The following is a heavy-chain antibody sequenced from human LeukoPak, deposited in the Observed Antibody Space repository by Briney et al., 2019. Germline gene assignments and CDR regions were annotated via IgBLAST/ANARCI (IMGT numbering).Heavy chain of an antibody. CDR3: AKASAMIVVVSKHFDY. V-gene: IGHV3-21*04. J-gene: IGHJ4*02. CDR1: GFTFSSYS. Sequence: GGSLRLSCAASGFTFSSYSMNWVRQAPGKGLEWVSSISSSSSYIYYADSVKGRFTVSRDNAKNSLYLQMNSLRAEDTAVYYCAKASAMIVVVSKHFDYWGQGTLVTVSS. D-gene: IGHD3-22*01. CDR2: ISSSSSYI.